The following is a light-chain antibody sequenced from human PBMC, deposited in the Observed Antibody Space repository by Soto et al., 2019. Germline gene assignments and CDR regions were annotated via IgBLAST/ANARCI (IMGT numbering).Light chain of an antibody. CDR2: AAS. Sequence: DIQMTQSPSSLSASVGDRVTITCRASQSISSYLNWYQQKPGKAPKLLIYAASSLQSGVPSRFSGSGSGIDFTLTISSLQPEDFATYYCQQSYSTPYTFGQGTKLESK. J-gene: IGKJ2*01. CDR3: QQSYSTPYT. V-gene: IGKV1-39*01. CDR1: QSISSY.